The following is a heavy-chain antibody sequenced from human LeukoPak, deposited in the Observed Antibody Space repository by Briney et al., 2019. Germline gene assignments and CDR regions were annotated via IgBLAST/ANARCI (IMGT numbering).Heavy chain of an antibody. D-gene: IGHD5-18*01. CDR3: VRLRYIYGKHFDC. CDR2: IQQDGSEK. V-gene: IGHV3-7*01. J-gene: IGHJ4*02. Sequence: TGGSLRLSCAASGFTYKGYWMSWVRQAPGKGLEWVANIQQDGSEKKYVDSVKGRFTISRDNAKNSLYLQMDSLRAEDTAVYYCVRLRYIYGKHFDCWGQGTLVTVSS. CDR1: GFTYKGYW.